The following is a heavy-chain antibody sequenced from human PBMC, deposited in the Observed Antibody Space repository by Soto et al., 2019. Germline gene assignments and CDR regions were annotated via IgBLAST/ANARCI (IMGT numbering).Heavy chain of an antibody. CDR2: IYYSGNT. Sequence: QLQLQESGPGLVKPSETLSLTCTVSGGSISSSRYYWGWIRQPPGKGLEWIGSIYYSGNTYYNPSLKGRVTISLDTSKNQFSLKLSSVTAPDTAVYYCARQEGVLVPAAVLYWFDPWGQGTLVTVSS. CDR3: ARQEGVLVPAAVLYWFDP. V-gene: IGHV4-39*01. J-gene: IGHJ5*02. CDR1: GGSISSSRYY. D-gene: IGHD2-2*01.